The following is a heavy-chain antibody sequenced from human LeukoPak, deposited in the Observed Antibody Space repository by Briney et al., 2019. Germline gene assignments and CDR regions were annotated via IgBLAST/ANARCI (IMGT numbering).Heavy chain of an antibody. D-gene: IGHD2-2*01. J-gene: IGHJ4*02. Sequence: ASVKGSCKASGYTFTSYGISWVRQAPGQGLEWMGWISAYNGNTNYAQKLQGRVTMTTDTSTSTAYMELRSLRSDDTAVYYCSLLGDCSSTSCFDFDYWGQGALVSVSS. CDR3: SLLGDCSSTSCFDFDY. CDR2: ISAYNGNT. V-gene: IGHV1-18*04. CDR1: GYTFTSYG.